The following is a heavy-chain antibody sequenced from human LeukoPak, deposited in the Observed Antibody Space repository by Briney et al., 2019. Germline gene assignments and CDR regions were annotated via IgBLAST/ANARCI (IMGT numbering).Heavy chain of an antibody. V-gene: IGHV4-39*07. CDR3: AREAHYDYVWGSYRQDFDY. D-gene: IGHD3-16*02. Sequence: KTSETLSLTCTVSGGSISSSSYYWGWIRQPPGKGLEWIGSIYYSGSTYYDPSLKSRVTISVDTSKNQFSLKLSSVTAADTAVYYCAREAHYDYVWGSYRQDFDYWGQGTLVTVSS. J-gene: IGHJ4*02. CDR2: IYYSGST. CDR1: GGSISSSSYY.